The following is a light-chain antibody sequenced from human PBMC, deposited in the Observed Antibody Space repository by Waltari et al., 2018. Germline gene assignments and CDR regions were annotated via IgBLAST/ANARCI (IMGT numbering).Light chain of an antibody. CDR1: TGAVTSTYK. CDR2: STS. V-gene: IGLV7-43*01. CDR3: MLYFGGAWV. J-gene: IGLJ3*02. Sequence: QIGVTQEPSLSEASGRTITTTCASNTGAVTSTYKPDWFQQKPGQAPRGLNYSTSNQHPWTPARFSGSLLRGKAALTISGVQHEEEAEYYCMLYFGGAWVFGGGTKLTFL.